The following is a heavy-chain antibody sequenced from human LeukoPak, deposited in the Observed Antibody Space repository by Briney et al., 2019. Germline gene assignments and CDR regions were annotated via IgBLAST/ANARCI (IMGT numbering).Heavy chain of an antibody. V-gene: IGHV3-48*01. CDR1: GFTFSSYS. CDR2: ISSSSSTI. J-gene: IGHJ3*02. Sequence: PGGSLRLSCAASGFTFSSYSMNWVRQAPGKGLEWVSYISSSSSTIYYADSVKGRFTISRDNSKNTLYLQMNSLRAEDTAVYYCAKGYSGYEVDAFDIWGQGTMVTVSS. CDR3: AKGYSGYEVDAFDI. D-gene: IGHD5-12*01.